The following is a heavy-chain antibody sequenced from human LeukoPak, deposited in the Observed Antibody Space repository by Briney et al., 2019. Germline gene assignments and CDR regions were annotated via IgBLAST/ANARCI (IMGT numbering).Heavy chain of an antibody. J-gene: IGHJ3*02. CDR3: AREASTGSFAFDI. Sequence: PSETLSLTCTVSGGPISSSSYFWGWIRQPPGKGLEWIGSISYSGSSYYNPSPKSRVTISVITSKNQFSLRLSSVTAADTAVYYCAREASTGSFAFDIWGQGTMVTVSS. CDR1: GGPISSSSYF. D-gene: IGHD4-17*01. CDR2: ISYSGSS. V-gene: IGHV4-39*07.